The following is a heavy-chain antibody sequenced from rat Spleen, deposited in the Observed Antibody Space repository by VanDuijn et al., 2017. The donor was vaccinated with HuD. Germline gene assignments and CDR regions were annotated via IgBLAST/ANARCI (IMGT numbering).Heavy chain of an antibody. V-gene: IGHV2-63*01. J-gene: IGHJ2*01. CDR1: GFSLTSYN. Sequence: QVQLMESGPGLVQPSETLSLTCTVSGFSLTSYNVHWVRQPPGKGLEWMGRLRYNGDTSYNSALESRLSISRDTSKNQVFLKMNSLQSDDTGTYYCAREMDNSFYFDYWGQGVMVTVSS. CDR2: LRYNGDT. D-gene: IGHD1-10*01. CDR3: AREMDNSFYFDY.